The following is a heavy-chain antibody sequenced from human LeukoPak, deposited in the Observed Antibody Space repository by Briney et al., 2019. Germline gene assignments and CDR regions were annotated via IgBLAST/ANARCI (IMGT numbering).Heavy chain of an antibody. CDR1: GFTFSSYG. CDR3: AKDLTQYSRWFDP. D-gene: IGHD1-14*01. CDR2: IRYDGSNK. Sequence: GGSLRLSCAASGFTFSSYGMHWVRQAPGKGLEGVAFIRYDGSNKYYADSVKGRFTISRDNSKNTLYLQMNSLRAEDTAVYYCAKDLTQYSRWFDPWGQGTLVTVSS. J-gene: IGHJ5*02. V-gene: IGHV3-30*02.